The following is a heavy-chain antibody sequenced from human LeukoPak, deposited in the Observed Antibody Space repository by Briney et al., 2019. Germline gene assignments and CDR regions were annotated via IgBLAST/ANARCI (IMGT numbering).Heavy chain of an antibody. CDR3: ASGYCSGGSCYDP. Sequence: SQTLSLTCTVSGGSISSGGYYWSWIRQPPGKGLEWIGEINHSGSTNYNPSLKSRVTISVDTSKNQFSLKLSSVTAADTAVYYCASGYCSGGSCYDPWGQGTLVTVSS. V-gene: IGHV4-30-2*01. J-gene: IGHJ5*02. D-gene: IGHD2-15*01. CDR1: GGSISSGGYY. CDR2: INHSGST.